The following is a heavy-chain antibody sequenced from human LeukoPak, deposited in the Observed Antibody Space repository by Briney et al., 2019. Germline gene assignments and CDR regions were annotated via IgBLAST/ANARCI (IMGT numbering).Heavy chain of an antibody. Sequence: GASVTVSCTSSGYTFTIYYMHWVRQAPGQGLEWMGMFNPSGGSTDYAQKFQGRVTMTRDTSTSTVYMELSSLKSEDTAVYYCARDIFFQGDYWGQGTLVTVSS. CDR2: FNPSGGST. V-gene: IGHV1-46*01. J-gene: IGHJ4*02. CDR1: GYTFTIYY. CDR3: ARDIFFQGDY.